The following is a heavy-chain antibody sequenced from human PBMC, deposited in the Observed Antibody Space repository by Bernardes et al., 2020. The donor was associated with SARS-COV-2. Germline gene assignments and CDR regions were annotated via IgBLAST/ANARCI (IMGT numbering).Heavy chain of an antibody. D-gene: IGHD2-8*01. J-gene: IGHJ5*02. Sequence: GGSLRLSCAASGFTFSNYWIHWVRQAPGKGLVWVSRINTDGSTPSYADSVRGRFTISRDNAKNTLYLQMNSLTADDSAVYYCARDLGYCTNGVCSPWGQGTLVTVS. V-gene: IGHV3-74*01. CDR2: INTDGSTP. CDR1: GFTFSNYW. CDR3: ARDLGYCTNGVCSP.